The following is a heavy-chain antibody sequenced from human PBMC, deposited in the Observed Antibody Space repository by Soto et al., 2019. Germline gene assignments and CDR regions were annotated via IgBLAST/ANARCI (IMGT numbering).Heavy chain of an antibody. V-gene: IGHV3-30-3*01. J-gene: IGHJ4*02. Sequence: QVQLVESGGGVVQPGRSLRLSCAASGFTFSSYAMHWVRQAPGKGLEWVAVISYDGSNKYYADSVKGRFTISRDNSKNTLYLQMNSLRAEDTAVYYCARDGGGRMYYYDSSGYYPYYFDYWGQGTLVTVSS. CDR2: ISYDGSNK. CDR3: ARDGGGRMYYYDSSGYYPYYFDY. CDR1: GFTFSSYA. D-gene: IGHD3-22*01.